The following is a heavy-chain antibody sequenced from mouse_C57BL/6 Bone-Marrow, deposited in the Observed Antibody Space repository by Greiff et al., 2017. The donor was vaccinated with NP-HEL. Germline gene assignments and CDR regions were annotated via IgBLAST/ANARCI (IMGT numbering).Heavy chain of an antibody. V-gene: IGHV5-17*01. Sequence: EVKLVDSGGGLVKPGGSLKLSCAASGFTFSDYGMHWVRQAPEKGLEWVAYISSGSSTIYYADTVKGRFTISRDNAKNTLFLQMTSLRSEDTAMYYCARSIYYDYDWFAYWGQGTLVTVSA. CDR2: ISSGSSTI. CDR3: ARSIYYDYDWFAY. J-gene: IGHJ3*01. D-gene: IGHD2-4*01. CDR1: GFTFSDYG.